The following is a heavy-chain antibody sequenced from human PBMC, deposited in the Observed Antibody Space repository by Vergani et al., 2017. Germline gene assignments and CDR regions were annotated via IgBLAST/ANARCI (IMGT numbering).Heavy chain of an antibody. V-gene: IGHV4-39*02. CDR2: ISSSGSP. J-gene: IGHJ3*01. CDR3: ARPVGPSAIADGYHV. CDR1: GDSISRSHYY. D-gene: IGHD3-10*01. Sequence: QLQLQESGPGLVKPSETLSLSCRVSGDSISRSHYYWAFIRQPPGKGLEWIGSISSSGSPYYNPPLKSRLAFSVDTSKNRFSLRLKSVTATDTGMYYCARPVGPSAIADGYHVWGQGTMVTVS.